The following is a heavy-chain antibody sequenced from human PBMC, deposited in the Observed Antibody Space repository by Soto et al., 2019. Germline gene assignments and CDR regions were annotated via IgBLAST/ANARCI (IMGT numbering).Heavy chain of an antibody. CDR3: ASRLRGRFFDP. Sequence: SSETLSLTCAVYGGSFSGYYWSWIRQPPGKGLEWIGEINHSGSTNYNPSLKSRVTISVDTSKNQFSLKLSSVTAADTAVYYCASRLRGRFFDPWGTGTLVTVSS. D-gene: IGHD3-10*01. CDR1: GGSFSGYY. J-gene: IGHJ5*02. V-gene: IGHV4-34*01. CDR2: INHSGST.